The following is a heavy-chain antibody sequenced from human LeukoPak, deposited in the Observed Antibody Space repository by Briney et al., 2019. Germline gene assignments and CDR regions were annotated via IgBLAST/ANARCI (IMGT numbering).Heavy chain of an antibody. D-gene: IGHD5-18*01. CDR3: ASGRAYSYGFSKVDY. CDR2: INPSGGST. J-gene: IGHJ4*02. Sequence: ASVKVSCKASGYTFTSYYMHWVRQAPGQGLEWMGIINPSGGSTSYAQKFQGRVTITRDTSASTAYMELSSLRSEDTAVYYCASGRAYSYGFSKVDYWGQGTLVTVSS. CDR1: GYTFTSYY. V-gene: IGHV1-46*01.